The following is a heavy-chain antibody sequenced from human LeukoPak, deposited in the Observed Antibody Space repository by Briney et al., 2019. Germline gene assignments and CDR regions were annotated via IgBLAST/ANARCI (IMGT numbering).Heavy chain of an antibody. J-gene: IGHJ4*02. V-gene: IGHV3-48*01. D-gene: IGHD2-21*01. CDR3: ARLPGGVVMDAGRY. CDR2: ISRSGSTI. CDR1: GFTFSNYD. Sequence: GGSLRLSCAASGFTFSNYDMNWVRQAPGKGLEWVSYISRSGSTIYYADSVMGRVTISRDNAKNSLYLQMDSRRAEDTAMYYCARLPGGVVMDAGRYWGQGTLVTVSS.